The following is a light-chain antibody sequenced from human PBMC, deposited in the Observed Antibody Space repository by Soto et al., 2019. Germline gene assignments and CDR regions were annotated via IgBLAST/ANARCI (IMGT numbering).Light chain of an antibody. V-gene: IGKV3-20*01. Sequence: EIVLTQSPGTLSLSPGERATLSCMASQSVSSSYLAWYQQKPGQAPGLLIYGASSRATGIPDRFSGSGSGTDFTLTISRLEPEDFAVYYCQQYGSSPLWTFGQGTKVDIK. CDR2: GAS. CDR3: QQYGSSPLWT. J-gene: IGKJ1*01. CDR1: QSVSSSY.